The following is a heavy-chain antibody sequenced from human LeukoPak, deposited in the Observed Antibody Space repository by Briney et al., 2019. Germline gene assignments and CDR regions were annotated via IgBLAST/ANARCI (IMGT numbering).Heavy chain of an antibody. Sequence: ASVKVSCKASGYTFSDYYMHWLRQAPGQGLEYMGWINPDSGARNYAQKLRGRVTLTRDTSINTAYMELSRLRSDDTAMYYCASANFYDSSGYSVRFFQLWGQGTLVSVSS. V-gene: IGHV1-2*02. CDR3: ASANFYDSSGYSVRFFQL. CDR1: GYTFSDYY. CDR2: INPDSGAR. D-gene: IGHD3-22*01. J-gene: IGHJ1*01.